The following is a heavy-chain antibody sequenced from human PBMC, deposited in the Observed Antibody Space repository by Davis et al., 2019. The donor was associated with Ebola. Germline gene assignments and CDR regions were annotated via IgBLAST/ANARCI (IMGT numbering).Heavy chain of an antibody. V-gene: IGHV5-51*01. Sequence: GESLKISCKGSGYSFTNYWIGWVRQMPGKGLEWMGIVYPGDSDTRYSPSFQGQVTISADKSISTAYLQWSSLKASDTAMYYCVRYSSSWYASSDYYYYGMDVWGQGTTVTVSS. J-gene: IGHJ6*02. CDR2: VYPGDSDT. CDR1: GYSFTNYW. D-gene: IGHD6-13*01. CDR3: VRYSSSWYASSDYYYYGMDV.